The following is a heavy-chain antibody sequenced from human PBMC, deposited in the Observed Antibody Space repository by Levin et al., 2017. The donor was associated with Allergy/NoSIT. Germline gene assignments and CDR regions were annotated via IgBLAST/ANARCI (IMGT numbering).Heavy chain of an antibody. V-gene: IGHV5-51*01. Sequence: KVSCKGSGYSFTSYWIGWVRQMPGKGLEWMGIIYPGDSDTRYSPSFQGQVTISADKSISTAYLQWSSLKASDTAMYYCARSVLLWFGEKSDAFDIWGQGTMVTVSS. CDR2: IYPGDSDT. J-gene: IGHJ3*02. CDR3: ARSVLLWFGEKSDAFDI. D-gene: IGHD3-10*01. CDR1: GYSFTSYW.